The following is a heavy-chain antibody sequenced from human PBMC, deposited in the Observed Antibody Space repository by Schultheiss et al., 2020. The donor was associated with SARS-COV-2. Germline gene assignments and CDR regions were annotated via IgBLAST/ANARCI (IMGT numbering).Heavy chain of an antibody. CDR1: GGSFSGYY. CDR2: IYTSGST. J-gene: IGHJ2*01. V-gene: IGHV4-59*10. D-gene: IGHD2-15*01. Sequence: SETLSLTCAVYGGSFSGYYWSWIRQPPGKGLEWIGRIYTSGSTNYNPSLKSRVTMSVDTSKNQFSLKLSSVTAADTAVYYCARVGCSGGSCYFRFWYFDLWGRGTLVTVSS. CDR3: ARVGCSGGSCYFRFWYFDL.